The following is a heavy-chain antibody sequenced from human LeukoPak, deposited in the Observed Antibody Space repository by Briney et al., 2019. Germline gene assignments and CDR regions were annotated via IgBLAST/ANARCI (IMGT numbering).Heavy chain of an antibody. CDR2: IYYSGST. V-gene: IGHV4-39*01. D-gene: IGHD2-2*02. J-gene: IGHJ4*02. CDR3: ARRGTSCYRAGECYFDY. Sequence: KPSETLSLTCTVSGGSISSSSYYWGWIRQPPGKGLEWIGSIYYSGSTYYNPSLKSRVTISVDTSKNQFSLKLSSVTAADTAVYYCARRGTSCYRAGECYFDYWGQGTLVTVSS. CDR1: GGSISSSSYY.